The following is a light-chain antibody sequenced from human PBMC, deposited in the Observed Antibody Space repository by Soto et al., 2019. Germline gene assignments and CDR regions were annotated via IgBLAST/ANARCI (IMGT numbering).Light chain of an antibody. CDR1: QSISSY. CDR3: QQSYSTLGT. J-gene: IGKJ2*01. CDR2: AAP. V-gene: IGKV1-39*01. Sequence: DIQMTQSPSSLSASVGDRVTITCRASQSISSYLNWYQQKPGKAPKLLIYAAPSLHSGVLSRFSGSGSGTDFTLIISSLQPEDFATYYCQQSYSTLGTFGQGTKLEIK.